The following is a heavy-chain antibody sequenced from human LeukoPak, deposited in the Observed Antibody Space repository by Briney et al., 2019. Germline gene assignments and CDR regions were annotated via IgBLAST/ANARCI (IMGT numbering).Heavy chain of an antibody. CDR1: GGSISSYY. V-gene: IGHV4-59*01. CDR3: ARGKQWPVPYSFDY. J-gene: IGHJ4*02. Sequence: SETLSLTCTVSGGSISSYYWSWIRQPPGKGLEWIGYIYFSGSTNYNPSLKSRVTISVDTSKNQFSLKLSSVTAADTAVYYCARGKQWPVPYSFDYWGQGTLVTVSS. CDR2: IYFSGST. D-gene: IGHD6-19*01.